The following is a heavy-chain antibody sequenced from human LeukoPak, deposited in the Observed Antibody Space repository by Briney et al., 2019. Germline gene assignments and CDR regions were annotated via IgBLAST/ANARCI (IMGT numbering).Heavy chain of an antibody. J-gene: IGHJ4*02. D-gene: IGHD3-22*01. V-gene: IGHV4-59*01. CDR3: ARGADSSGYYSIFYFDY. Sequence: PSETLSLTCTVSGGSISSYYWSWIRQPPGKGLEWIGYIYYRGSTNYNPSLKSRVTISVDTSKNQFSLKLSSVTAADTAVYYCARGADSSGYYSIFYFDYWGQGTLVTVSS. CDR2: IYYRGST. CDR1: GGSISSYY.